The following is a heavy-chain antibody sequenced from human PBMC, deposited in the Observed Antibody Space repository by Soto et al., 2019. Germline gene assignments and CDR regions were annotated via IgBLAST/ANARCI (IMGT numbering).Heavy chain of an antibody. CDR2: ILYSGST. V-gene: IGHV4-59*01. D-gene: IGHD1-26*01. CDR3: ARGGSWFDP. J-gene: IGHJ5*02. Sequence: PSETLSLTCTVPGGSISSYYWSWIRQPPGKGLEWIGYILYSGSTNYNPSLKSRVTISVDTSKNQFSLKLSSVTAADTAVYYCARGGSWFDPWGQGTLVTVSS. CDR1: GGSISSYY.